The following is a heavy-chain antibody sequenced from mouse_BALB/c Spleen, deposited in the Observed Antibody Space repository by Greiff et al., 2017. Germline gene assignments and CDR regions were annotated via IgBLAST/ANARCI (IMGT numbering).Heavy chain of an antibody. Sequence: QVQLKQPGAELVKPGASVKLSCKASGYTFTSYWMHWVKQRPGQGLEWIGEIDPSDSYTNYNQKFKGKATLTVDKSSSTAYMQLSSLTSEDSAVYYCARSGYYGSNAMDYWGQGTSVTVSS. J-gene: IGHJ4*01. CDR2: IDPSDSYT. D-gene: IGHD1-1*01. CDR1: GYTFTSYW. V-gene: IGHV1-69*02. CDR3: ARSGYYGSNAMDY.